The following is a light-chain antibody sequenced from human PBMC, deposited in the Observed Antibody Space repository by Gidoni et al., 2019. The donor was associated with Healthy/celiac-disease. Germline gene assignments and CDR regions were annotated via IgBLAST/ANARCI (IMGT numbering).Light chain of an antibody. V-gene: IGLV3-19*01. J-gene: IGLJ2*01. CDR1: SLRSYY. CDR3: NSRDSSGNPDVV. CDR2: GKN. Sequence: SSELTQDPDVSVALGQTVRITCQGDSLRSYYASWYQQKPGQAPVLVIYGKNNRPSGIPDRFSGSSSGNTASLTITGAQAEDEADYYCNSRDSSGNPDVVFGGGTKLTVL.